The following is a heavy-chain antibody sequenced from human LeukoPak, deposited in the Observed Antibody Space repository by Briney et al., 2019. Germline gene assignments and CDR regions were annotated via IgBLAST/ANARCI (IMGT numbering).Heavy chain of an antibody. CDR3: ARDSGSYYWGGNNWFDP. V-gene: IGHV4-59*01. Sequence: SETLSLTCTVSGGSISSYYWSWIRQPPGKGLEWIGYIYYSGSTNYNPSLKSRVTISVDTSKNQFSLKLSSVTAADTAVYYCARDSGSYYWGGNNWFDPWGQGTLVTVSS. CDR1: GGSISSYY. J-gene: IGHJ5*02. CDR2: IYYSGST. D-gene: IGHD1-26*01.